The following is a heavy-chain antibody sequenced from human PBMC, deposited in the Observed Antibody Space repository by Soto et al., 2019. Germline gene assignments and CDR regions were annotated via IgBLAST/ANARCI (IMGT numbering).Heavy chain of an antibody. CDR2: IDPSDSYT. Sequence: GESLKISCKGSGYSFTSYWISWVRQMPGKGLEWMGRIDPSDSYTNYSPSFQGHVTISADKSLSTAYLQWSSLKASDTAMYYCASREWSGGSCSCYSGLDGWGQGNTGTVSS. D-gene: IGHD2-15*01. CDR1: GYSFTSYW. CDR3: ASREWSGGSCSCYSGLDG. J-gene: IGHJ6*02. V-gene: IGHV5-10-1*01.